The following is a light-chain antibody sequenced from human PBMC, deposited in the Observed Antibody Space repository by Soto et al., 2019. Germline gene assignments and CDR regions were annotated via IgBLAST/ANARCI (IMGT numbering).Light chain of an antibody. J-gene: IGLJ1*01. V-gene: IGLV2-14*01. Sequence: QSALTQPASVSXSPXXSXTISCTGTSSDVGGYNFVSWYQQYADEAPKLMIYEVSNRPSGVSNRFSGSKSGNTASLTISGLQAEDEADYYCSSYTSSSSYVFGTGTKLTVL. CDR1: SSDVGGYNF. CDR3: SSYTSSSSYV. CDR2: EVS.